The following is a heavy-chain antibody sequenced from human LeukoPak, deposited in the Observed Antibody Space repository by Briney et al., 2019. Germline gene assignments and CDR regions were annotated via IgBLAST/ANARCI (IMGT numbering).Heavy chain of an antibody. CDR3: ASEPYYYDSSGYRKVYYFDY. D-gene: IGHD3-22*01. CDR2: IYYSGST. CDR1: GGSISSYY. V-gene: IGHV4-59*12. J-gene: IGHJ4*02. Sequence: PSETLSLTCTVSGGSISSYYWSWIRQPPGKGLEWIGYIYYSGSTDYNPSLKSRVTVSVDTSKNQFSLKLSSMTAADTAVYYCASEPYYYDSSGYRKVYYFDYWGQGSLVTVSS.